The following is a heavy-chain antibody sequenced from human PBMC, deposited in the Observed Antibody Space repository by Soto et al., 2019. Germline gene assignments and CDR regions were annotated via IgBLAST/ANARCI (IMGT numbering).Heavy chain of an antibody. CDR1: GGSISSSSYY. D-gene: IGHD6-6*01. Sequence: SETLSLTCTVSGGSISSSSYYWGWIRQPPGKGLEWIGSIYYSGSTYYNPSLKSRVTISVDTSKNQFSLKLSSVTTADTAVYYCDGIAARPRPGYYYYYYMDVWGKGTTVTVSS. J-gene: IGHJ6*03. CDR3: DGIAARPRPGYYYYYYMDV. CDR2: IYYSGST. V-gene: IGHV4-39*01.